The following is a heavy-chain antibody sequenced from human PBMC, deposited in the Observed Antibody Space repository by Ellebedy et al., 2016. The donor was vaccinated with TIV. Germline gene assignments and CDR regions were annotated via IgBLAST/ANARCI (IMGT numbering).Heavy chain of an antibody. CDR1: GFTFSSYD. J-gene: IGHJ6*02. V-gene: IGHV3-13*01. Sequence: GESLKISCAASGFTFSSYDMHWVRQATGKGLEWVSAIGPAGDTYYPGSVKGRFTISRDNSKNTVFLQMNSLRAEDTAVYFCTRGKARTGYKYGMDLWGQGTTVAVSS. D-gene: IGHD1-14*01. CDR2: IGPAGDT. CDR3: TRGKARTGYKYGMDL.